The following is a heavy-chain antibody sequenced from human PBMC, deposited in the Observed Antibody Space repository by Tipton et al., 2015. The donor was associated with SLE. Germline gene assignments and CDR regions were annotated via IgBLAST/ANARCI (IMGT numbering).Heavy chain of an antibody. CDR1: GFSTFSSYS. D-gene: IGHD6-6*01. J-gene: IGHJ5*02. CDR3: ARGGSSSACWFAP. Sequence: SLRLSCAASGFSTFSSYSMSWVRQAPGKGLEWDSYISSGSGYIYYADSVKGRLTISRDNANNSLYLQVNSLRGEDTAVYYCARGGSSSACWFAPWGQGTLVTVSS. V-gene: IGHV3-21*01. CDR2: ISSGSGYI.